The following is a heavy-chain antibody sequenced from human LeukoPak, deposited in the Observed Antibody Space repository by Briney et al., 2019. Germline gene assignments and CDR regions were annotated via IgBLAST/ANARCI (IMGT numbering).Heavy chain of an antibody. J-gene: IGHJ6*02. CDR3: SIGITMVRGVRHRSYDGMDV. D-gene: IGHD3-10*01. CDR2: IIPIIGTA. Sequence: SVKVSCKASGCTFSSYSISWVRQAPGQGLEWMGGIIPIIGTANYAQKFQGRVTITAVESKSTAYVELRSLRSEDTAVYYCSIGITMVRGVRHRSYDGMDVWGQGTTVTVSS. V-gene: IGHV1-69*13. CDR1: GCTFSSYS.